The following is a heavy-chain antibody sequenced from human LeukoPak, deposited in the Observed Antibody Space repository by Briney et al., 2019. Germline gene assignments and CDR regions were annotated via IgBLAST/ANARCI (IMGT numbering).Heavy chain of an antibody. CDR3: ATCGVSSTSLYYYYYGMDV. J-gene: IGHJ6*02. V-gene: IGHV3-23*01. Sequence: HPGGSLRLSCAASGFTFSSYAMSWVRQAPGKGLEWVSAISGSGGSTYYADSVKGRFTISRDNSKNTLYLQMNSLRAEDTAVYYWATCGVSSTSLYYYYYGMDVWGQGTTVTVSS. D-gene: IGHD2-2*01. CDR1: GFTFSSYA. CDR2: ISGSGGST.